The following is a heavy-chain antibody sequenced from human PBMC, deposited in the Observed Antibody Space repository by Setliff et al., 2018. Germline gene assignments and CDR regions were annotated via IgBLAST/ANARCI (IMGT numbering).Heavy chain of an antibody. CDR3: ARMSGFQYIDV. D-gene: IGHD3-3*01. CDR1: GDSISSRTHY. CDR2: IYTSWST. V-gene: IGHV4-61*09. J-gene: IGHJ6*03. Sequence: SEILSLTCTVSGDSISSRTHYWSWIRQPAGEGLEWIGQIYTSWSTNYNPSLQSRVTISLDTSKNQFSLKLSSVTAADTAVYYCARMSGFQYIDVWGKGTTVTVSS.